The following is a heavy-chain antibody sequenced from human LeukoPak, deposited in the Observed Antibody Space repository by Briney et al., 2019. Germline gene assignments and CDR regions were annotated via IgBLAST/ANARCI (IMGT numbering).Heavy chain of an antibody. CDR2: FDPEDGET. V-gene: IGHV1-24*01. CDR3: ATVIITMVRGVRYGMDV. Sequence: ASVKVSCKVSGYTLTELSLHWVRQAPGKGLEWMGGFDPEDGETIYAQKFQGRVTMTEDTSTDTAYMELSSLRSEDTAVYYCATVIITMVRGVRYGMDVWGKGTTVTVSS. CDR1: GYTLTELS. J-gene: IGHJ6*04. D-gene: IGHD3-10*01.